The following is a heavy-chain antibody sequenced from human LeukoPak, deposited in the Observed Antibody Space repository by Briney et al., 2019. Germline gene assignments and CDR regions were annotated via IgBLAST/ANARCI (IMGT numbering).Heavy chain of an antibody. J-gene: IGHJ4*02. CDR2: INPYSGDT. CDR1: GYTFTGYF. D-gene: IGHD5-24*01. CDR3: TRALEMATIGDS. Sequence: EASVKVSCKASGYTFTGYFIHWVRQAPGQGLEWMGWINPYSGDTNSAQKFQGRVTMTRDTSVSTAYMELSSLRSDDTAVYYCTRALEMATIGDSWGQGTLVTVSS. V-gene: IGHV1-2*02.